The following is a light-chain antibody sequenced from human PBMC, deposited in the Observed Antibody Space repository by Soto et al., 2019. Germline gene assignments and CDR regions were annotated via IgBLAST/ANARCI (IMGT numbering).Light chain of an antibody. CDR1: QSMNTW. CDR2: KAS. J-gene: IGKJ2*01. CDR3: QQCNSHSSYT. Sequence: DIQMTQSPSTLSASVEDRVTITCRASQSMNTWLAWYQQKPGKAPKLLIYKASSLGSGVPSRFSGSGSGTEFTLTISSLQPDDFAIYYCQQCNSHSSYTFGQGTKLEIK. V-gene: IGKV1-5*03.